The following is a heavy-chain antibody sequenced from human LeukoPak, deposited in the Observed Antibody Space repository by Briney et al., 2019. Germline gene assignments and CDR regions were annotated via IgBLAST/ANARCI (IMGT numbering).Heavy chain of an antibody. D-gene: IGHD3-22*01. V-gene: IGHV5-51*01. CDR1: GYSFTSYW. J-gene: IGHJ4*02. CDR3: ARPPHYYDRSGYGFV. Sequence: GESLKISCKGSGYSFTSYWIGWVRQMPGKGLEWMGIIYPGDSDTRYSPSFQGQVTISADKSISTAYLQWSSLKASDTAMYYCARPPHYYDRSGYGFVWGQGTLVTVSS. CDR2: IYPGDSDT.